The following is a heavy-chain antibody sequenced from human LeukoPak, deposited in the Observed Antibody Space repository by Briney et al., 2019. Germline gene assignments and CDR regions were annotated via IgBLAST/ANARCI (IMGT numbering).Heavy chain of an antibody. V-gene: IGHV4-61*02. Sequence: SQTLSLTCTVSGGSISSGSYYWSWIRQPAGKGLEWIGRIYTSGSTNYNPSLKSRVTISVDTSKNQFSLQLNSVTPEDTAVYYCTRGGGAIATWGQGTLVTVCS. J-gene: IGHJ5*02. D-gene: IGHD3-16*01. CDR3: TRGGGAIAT. CDR1: GGSISSGSYY. CDR2: IYTSGST.